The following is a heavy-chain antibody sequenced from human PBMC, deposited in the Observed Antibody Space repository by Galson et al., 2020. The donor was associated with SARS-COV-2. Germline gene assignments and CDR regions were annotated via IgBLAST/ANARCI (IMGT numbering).Heavy chain of an antibody. CDR1: GYTFTSYG. CDR2: ISAYNGNT. V-gene: IGHV1-18*01. J-gene: IGHJ6*02. CDR3: ARGAPYCGSDTCYTNYYGMDV. D-gene: IGHD2-15*01. Sequence: ASVKVSCKASGYTFTSYGISWVRQAPGQGLEWMGWISAYNGNTNYAQKFQGRVTMTRNTPISTAYMELSSLRSEDTAVYYCARGAPYCGSDTCYTNYYGMDVWGQGTTVTVSS.